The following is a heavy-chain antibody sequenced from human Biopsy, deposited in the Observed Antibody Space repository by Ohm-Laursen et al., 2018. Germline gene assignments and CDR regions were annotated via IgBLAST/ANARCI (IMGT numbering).Heavy chain of an antibody. D-gene: IGHD3-3*01. Sequence: SETLSLTCNVSGDSISIYYWSWIRQPPGKGLEWIGNFYYSGSTNYNPSLKSRITMSLDRSKSQVSLRMNSVTAADTAVYYCARARIKTSGVLIPETYYFDSWSQGTLVTVSS. CDR3: ARARIKTSGVLIPETYYFDS. V-gene: IGHV4-59*01. CDR2: FYYSGST. J-gene: IGHJ4*02. CDR1: GDSISIYY.